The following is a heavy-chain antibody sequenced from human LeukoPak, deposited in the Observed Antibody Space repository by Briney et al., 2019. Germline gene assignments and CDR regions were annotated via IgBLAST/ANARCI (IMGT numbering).Heavy chain of an antibody. Sequence: GSLRLSCAASGFTFSIYAMSWVRQPPGKGLEWIGEIYHSGSTNYNPSLKSRVTISVDKSKNQFSLKLSSVTAADTAVYYCARVKSSGIYFDYWGQGTLVTVSS. J-gene: IGHJ4*02. V-gene: IGHV4-4*02. CDR1: GFTFSIYAM. CDR2: IYHSGST. D-gene: IGHD3-10*01. CDR3: ARVKSSGIYFDY.